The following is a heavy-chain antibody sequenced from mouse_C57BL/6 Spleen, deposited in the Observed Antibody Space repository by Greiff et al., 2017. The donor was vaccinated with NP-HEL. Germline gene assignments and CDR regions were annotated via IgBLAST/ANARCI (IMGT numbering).Heavy chain of an antibody. CDR2: IYPGDGDT. Sequence: VKLVESGPELVKPGASVKISCKASGYAFSSSWMNWVKQRPGKGLEWIGRIYPGDGDTNYNGTFKGKATLTADKSSSTAYMQLSSLTSEDSAVYVCARSGDLWYFDVWGTGTTVTVSS. V-gene: IGHV1-82*01. CDR1: GYAFSSSW. CDR3: ARSGDLWYFDV. D-gene: IGHD3-3*01. J-gene: IGHJ1*03.